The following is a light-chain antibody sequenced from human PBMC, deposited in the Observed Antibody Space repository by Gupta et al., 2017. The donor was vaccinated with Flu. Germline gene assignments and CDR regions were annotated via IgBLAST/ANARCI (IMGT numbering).Light chain of an antibody. CDR1: ISDIGGYNL. J-gene: IGLJ1*01. V-gene: IGLV2-8*01. CDR2: EVN. Sequence: SALTQPPSASGSPGQSVTISCTGTISDIGGYNLVSWYQQYPGKVPKLMIYEVNKRPSGVPDRFSGSKSGSTASLTGSGLQAEDEADYYCRAYAGANNVYVFGTGTKVTVL. CDR3: RAYAGANNVYV.